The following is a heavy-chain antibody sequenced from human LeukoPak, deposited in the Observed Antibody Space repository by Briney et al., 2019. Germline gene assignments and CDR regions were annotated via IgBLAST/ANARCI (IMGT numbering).Heavy chain of an antibody. Sequence: GGSLRLSCAASGSTFSSYAMNWVRQAPGKGLEWVSSVSSSSTNKFYADSVKGRFTISRDEAKNSLYLQMNSLRVEDTAVYYCARENFMATSGTTFDIWGQGTMVSVSS. CDR2: VSSSSTNK. CDR3: ARENFMATSGTTFDI. CDR1: GSTFSSYA. D-gene: IGHD1-1*01. J-gene: IGHJ3*02. V-gene: IGHV3-21*01.